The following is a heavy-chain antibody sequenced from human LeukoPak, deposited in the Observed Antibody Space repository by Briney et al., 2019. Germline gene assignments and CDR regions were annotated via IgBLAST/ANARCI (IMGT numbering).Heavy chain of an antibody. CDR3: AKEGTIFGVVIPVFDY. CDR1: GFTFSSYA. CDR2: ISGSGGST. D-gene: IGHD3-3*01. V-gene: IGHV3-23*01. Sequence: GGSLRLSCAAPGFTFSSYARSWVRQAPGKGLEWVSAISGSGGSTYYADSVKGRFTISRDNSKNTLYLQMSSLRAEDTAVYYCAKEGTIFGVVIPVFDYWGQGTLVTVSS. J-gene: IGHJ4*02.